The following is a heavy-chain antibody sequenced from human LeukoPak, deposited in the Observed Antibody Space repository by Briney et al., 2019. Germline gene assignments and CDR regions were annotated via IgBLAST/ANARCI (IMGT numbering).Heavy chain of an antibody. Sequence: GGSLRLSCAASGFTFSSYAMHWVRQAPGKGLEWVAVISYDGSNKYYADSVKGRFTISRDNSKNTLYLQMNSLRAEDTAVYYCARWINAAARRAYFDDWGQGTLVTVSS. CDR2: ISYDGSNK. J-gene: IGHJ4*02. CDR1: GFTFSSYA. D-gene: IGHD6-13*01. CDR3: ARWINAAARRAYFDD. V-gene: IGHV3-30-3*01.